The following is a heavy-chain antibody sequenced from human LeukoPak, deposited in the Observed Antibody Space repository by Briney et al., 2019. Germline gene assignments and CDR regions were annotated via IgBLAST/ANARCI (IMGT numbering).Heavy chain of an antibody. J-gene: IGHJ4*02. Sequence: AASVKVSCKASGYTFTGYYMHWVRQAPGQGLEWMGWINPNSGGTNYAQKFQGRVTMTRDTSITTAYMEMSRLRSDDTALYYCARSPDILTGENFDYWGQGTLVTVSS. CDR1: GYTFTGYY. CDR3: ARSPDILTGENFDY. CDR2: INPNSGGT. D-gene: IGHD3-9*01. V-gene: IGHV1-2*02.